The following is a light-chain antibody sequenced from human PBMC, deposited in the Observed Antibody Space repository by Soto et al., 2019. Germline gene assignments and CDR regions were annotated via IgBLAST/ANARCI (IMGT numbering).Light chain of an antibody. CDR2: AES. CDR3: QQSYSAPPLT. CDR1: QSISKY. V-gene: IGKV1-39*01. J-gene: IGKJ4*01. Sequence: IQMTQSPSSLSTSVGDRVTITCRASQSISKYLNWYQQKPGKAPKLLIYAESSLHSGVPSRFSGSGSGTDFTLTISSLQPEDFATYYCQQSYSAPPLTFGGGTNVEFK.